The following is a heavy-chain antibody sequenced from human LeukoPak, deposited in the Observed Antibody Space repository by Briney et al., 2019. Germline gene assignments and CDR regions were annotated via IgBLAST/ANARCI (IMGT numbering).Heavy chain of an antibody. CDR2: IKSKTDGGTT. CDR3: TTDWANYYDSSGHFWEDYGMDV. J-gene: IGHJ6*02. D-gene: IGHD3-22*01. V-gene: IGHV3-15*07. CDR1: DFTFRDYA. Sequence: GGSLRLSCATSDFTFRDYAMTWVRQAPGKGLEWVGRIKSKTDGGTTDYAAPVKGRFTISRDDSKNTLYLQMNSLKTGDTAVYYCTTDWANYYDSSGHFWEDYGMDVWGQGTTVTVSS.